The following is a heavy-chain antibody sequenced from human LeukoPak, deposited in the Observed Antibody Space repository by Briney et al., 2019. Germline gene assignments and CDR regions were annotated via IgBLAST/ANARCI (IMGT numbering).Heavy chain of an antibody. Sequence: GGSLRLSRAASGFTFSSYGMHWVRQAPGKGLEWVAVIWYDGSNKYYADSVKGRFTISRDNSKNTLYLQMNSLRAEDTAVYYCARDLEHGYSSGWLNWFDPWGQGTLVTVSS. V-gene: IGHV3-33*01. CDR2: IWYDGSNK. D-gene: IGHD6-19*01. J-gene: IGHJ5*02. CDR3: ARDLEHGYSSGWLNWFDP. CDR1: GFTFSSYG.